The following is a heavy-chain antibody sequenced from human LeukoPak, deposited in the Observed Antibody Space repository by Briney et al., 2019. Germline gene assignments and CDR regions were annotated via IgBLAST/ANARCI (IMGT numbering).Heavy chain of an antibody. D-gene: IGHD4-17*01. CDR1: GYTFTGYY. V-gene: IGHV1-2*04. J-gene: IGHJ4*02. CDR3: ARDIVSSFLKGATVTHVFDY. CDR2: INPNSGGT. Sequence: ASVKVSCKASGYTFTGYYIHWVRQAPGQGLEWMGWINPNSGGTNYTQKFQGWVTMTRDTSISTVYMELSRLRSDDTAVCYCARDIVSSFLKGATVTHVFDYWGQRTLVTVSS.